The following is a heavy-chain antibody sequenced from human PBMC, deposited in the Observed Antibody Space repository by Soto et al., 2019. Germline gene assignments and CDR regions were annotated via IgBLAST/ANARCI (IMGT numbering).Heavy chain of an antibody. CDR1: GYTFTSYA. CDR2: INAGNGNT. V-gene: IGHV1-3*01. Sequence: ASVKVSCKASGYTFTSYAMHWVRQAPGQRLEWMGWINAGNGNTKYSQKFQGRVTITRDTSASTAYMELSSLRSEDTAVYYCARVDIVVVPAAIKSWFDPWGQGTLVTVS. CDR3: ARVDIVVVPAAIKSWFDP. D-gene: IGHD2-2*03. J-gene: IGHJ5*02.